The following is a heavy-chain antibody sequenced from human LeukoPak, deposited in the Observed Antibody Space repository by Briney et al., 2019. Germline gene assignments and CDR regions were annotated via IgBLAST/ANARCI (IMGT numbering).Heavy chain of an antibody. J-gene: IGHJ4*02. CDR2: ISGSGDTT. Sequence: PGGSLRLSCAASGFTFSSYAMNWVRQAPGKGLEWVSFISGSGDTTYHADSVKGRFTISRDSSKNTLYLQMNSLRAEDTAVYYCAKSRGESRGASNYWGQGTLVTVSS. V-gene: IGHV3-23*01. D-gene: IGHD1-26*01. CDR1: GFTFSSYA. CDR3: AKSRGESRGASNY.